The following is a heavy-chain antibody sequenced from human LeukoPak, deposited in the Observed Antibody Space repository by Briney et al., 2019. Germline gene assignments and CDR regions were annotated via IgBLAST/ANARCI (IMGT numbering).Heavy chain of an antibody. CDR2: IIPIFGTA. J-gene: IGHJ4*02. D-gene: IGHD3-10*01. Sequence: ASVKVSCKASGGTFSSYAISWVRQAPGQGLEWMGGIIPIFGTANYAQKFQGRVTITADESTSTAYMELSSLRSEDTAVYYCARVAPLSAVYGSGSYDYWGQGTLVTVSS. CDR1: GGTFSSYA. V-gene: IGHV1-69*13. CDR3: ARVAPLSAVYGSGSYDY.